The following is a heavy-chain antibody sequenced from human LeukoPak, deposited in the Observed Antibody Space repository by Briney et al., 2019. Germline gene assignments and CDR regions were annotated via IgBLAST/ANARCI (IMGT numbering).Heavy chain of an antibody. CDR2: IYPGDSDT. Sequence: GESLQISCKGSGSSFTSYWIGWVRQLPGKGLEWMGIIYPGDSDTRYSPSFQGQVTISADKSISTAYLQWSSLKASDTAMYYCARLFSQSQPDAFDIWGQGTMVTVSS. V-gene: IGHV5-51*01. CDR3: ARLFSQSQPDAFDI. J-gene: IGHJ3*02. CDR1: GSSFTSYW.